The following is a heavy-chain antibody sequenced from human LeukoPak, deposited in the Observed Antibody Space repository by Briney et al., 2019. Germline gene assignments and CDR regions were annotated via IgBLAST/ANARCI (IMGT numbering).Heavy chain of an antibody. Sequence: ASVKVSCKASGYTFTSYAMNWVRQAPGQGLEWMGWINTNTGSPTYAQGFTGRFVFSLDTSVSTAYLQISSLKAEDTAVHYCARIEYSSSWFHYYYYYGMDVWGQGTTVTVSS. CDR1: GYTFTSYA. V-gene: IGHV7-4-1*02. D-gene: IGHD6-13*01. CDR2: INTNTGSP. CDR3: ARIEYSSSWFHYYYYYGMDV. J-gene: IGHJ6*02.